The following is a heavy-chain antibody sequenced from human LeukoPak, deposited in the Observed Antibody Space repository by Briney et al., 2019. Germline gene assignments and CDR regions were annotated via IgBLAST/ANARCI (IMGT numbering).Heavy chain of an antibody. CDR2: IYYSGST. CDR1: GGFISSGGYY. Sequence: SETLSLTCTVSGGFISSGGYYWSWIRQHPGKGLEWIGYIYYSGSTYYNPSLKSRVTISVDTSKNQLSLKLSSVTAADTAVYYCARELGYCSGGSCYSGYFDFWGQGTLVTVSS. V-gene: IGHV4-31*03. D-gene: IGHD2-15*01. J-gene: IGHJ4*02. CDR3: ARELGYCSGGSCYSGYFDF.